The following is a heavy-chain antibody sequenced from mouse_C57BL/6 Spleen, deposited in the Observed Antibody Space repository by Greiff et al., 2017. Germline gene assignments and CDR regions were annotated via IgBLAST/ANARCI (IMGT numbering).Heavy chain of an antibody. CDR2: IDPSDSET. V-gene: IGHV1-52*01. CDR1: GYTFTSYW. D-gene: IGHD2-2*01. J-gene: IGHJ3*01. Sequence: QVQLKQPGAELVRPGSSVKLSCKASGYTFTSYWMHWVKQRPIQGLEWIGNIDPSDSETHYNQKFKDKATLTVDKSSSTAYMQLSSLTSEDSAVYYCARYGYEGFAYWGQGTLVTVSA. CDR3: ARYGYEGFAY.